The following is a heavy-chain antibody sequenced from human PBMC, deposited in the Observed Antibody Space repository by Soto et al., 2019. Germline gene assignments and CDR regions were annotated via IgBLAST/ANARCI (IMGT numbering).Heavy chain of an antibody. J-gene: IGHJ2*01. Sequence: GGSLRLSCAASGFTFSTYSMNWVRQAPGKGLEWVSAISGSGGSTYYADSVKGRFTISRDNSKNTLYLQMNSLRAEDTAVYYCAKDQSDLHWYFDLWGRGTLVTVSS. CDR1: GFTFSTYS. CDR3: AKDQSDLHWYFDL. CDR2: ISGSGGST. V-gene: IGHV3-23*01.